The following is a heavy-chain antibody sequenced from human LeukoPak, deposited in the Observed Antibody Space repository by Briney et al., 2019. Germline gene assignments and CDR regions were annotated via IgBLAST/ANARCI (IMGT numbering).Heavy chain of an antibody. D-gene: IGHD3-3*01. J-gene: IGHJ4*02. CDR1: GGSISSGDYY. CDR2: IYYSGST. Sequence: SQTLSLTCTVSGGSISSGDYYWSWIRQPPGKGLEWIGYIYYSGSTYYNPSLKSRVTISVDTSKNQFSLKLSSVTAADTAVYYCASGYYDFWSGYSYYFDYWGQGTLVTVSS. CDR3: ASGYYDFWSGYSYYFDY. V-gene: IGHV4-30-4*01.